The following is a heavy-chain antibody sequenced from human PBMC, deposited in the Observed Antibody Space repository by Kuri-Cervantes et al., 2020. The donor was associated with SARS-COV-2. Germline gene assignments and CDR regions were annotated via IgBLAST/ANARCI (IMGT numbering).Heavy chain of an antibody. D-gene: IGHD3-3*01. Sequence: GESLKISCAASGFAFRSYGMHWVRQAPGKGLEWVAVTSFDENNKRYADSVKGRFSISRDNSKNTLYLQMNSLRDEDTAVYYCARDLLNVWSGYYYYYGMDVWGQGTTVTVSS. V-gene: IGHV3-30*03. CDR2: TSFDENNK. J-gene: IGHJ6*02. CDR1: GFAFRSYG. CDR3: ARDLLNVWSGYYYYYGMDV.